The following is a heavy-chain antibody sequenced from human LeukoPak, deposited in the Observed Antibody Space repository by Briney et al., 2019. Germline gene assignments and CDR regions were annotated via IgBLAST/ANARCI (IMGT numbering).Heavy chain of an antibody. CDR3: AIAPPGIVVVPATKTDGY. D-gene: IGHD2-2*01. V-gene: IGHV3-21*01. J-gene: IGHJ4*02. CDR2: ISSSSSYI. CDR1: GFTFSSYS. Sequence: GGSLRLSCAASGFTFSSYSMNWVRQAPGKGLEWVSSISSSSSYIYYADSVKGRFTISRDNAKNSLYLQMNSLRAEDTAVYYCAIAPPGIVVVPATKTDGYWGQGTLVTVSS.